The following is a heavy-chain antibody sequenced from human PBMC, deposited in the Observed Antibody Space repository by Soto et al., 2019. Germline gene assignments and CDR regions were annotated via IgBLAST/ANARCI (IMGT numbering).Heavy chain of an antibody. Sequence: PSETLSLTCTVSGGSIITSDHYWGWIRQPPGKGLEWIGSIYYSGSTYYSPSLKSRVTISVDTSKNQFSLRLTSVTATDTAVYYCVRGRDYYGSGSYYLRQHFDYWGPGALVTVSS. CDR2: IYYSGST. D-gene: IGHD3-10*01. V-gene: IGHV4-39*01. CDR1: GGSIITSDHY. J-gene: IGHJ4*02. CDR3: VRGRDYYGSGSYYLRQHFDY.